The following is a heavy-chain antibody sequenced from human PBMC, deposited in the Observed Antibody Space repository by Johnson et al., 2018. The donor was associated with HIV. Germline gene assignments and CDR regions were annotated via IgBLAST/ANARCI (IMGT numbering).Heavy chain of an antibody. D-gene: IGHD3-16*01. CDR1: GFTFSNYW. Sequence: EVQLVESGGGLVQPGGSLRLSCAASGFTFSNYWMTWVRQAPGKGLEWVANIKQDGSEKFYVDSVKGRFIISRDNAKNSLYLQMNSLRAEDTAMYYCARGRGALDIWGQGTMVTVSS. J-gene: IGHJ3*02. V-gene: IGHV3-7*04. CDR3: ARGRGALDI. CDR2: IKQDGSEK.